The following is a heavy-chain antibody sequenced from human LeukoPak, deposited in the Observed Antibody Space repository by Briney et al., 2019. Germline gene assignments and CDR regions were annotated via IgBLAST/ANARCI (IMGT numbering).Heavy chain of an antibody. V-gene: IGHV4-34*01. J-gene: IGHJ4*02. Sequence: SETLSLTRAVYGGSFSGYYWSWIRQPPGKGLEWIGEINHSGSTNYNPSLKSRVTISVDTSKNQFSLNLSSVTAADTAVYYCASPRNYYDSSAYLLWGQGTLVTISS. CDR3: ASPRNYYDSSAYLL. CDR1: GGSFSGYY. CDR2: INHSGST. D-gene: IGHD3-22*01.